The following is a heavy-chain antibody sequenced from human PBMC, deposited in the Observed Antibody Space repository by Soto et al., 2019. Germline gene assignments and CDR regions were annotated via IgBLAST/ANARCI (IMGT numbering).Heavy chain of an antibody. V-gene: IGHV3-30*18. CDR1: GFTFNIYG. J-gene: IGHJ4*02. Sequence: GGSLRLSCAASGFTFNIYGMHWVRQAPDKGLEWVALISYDGSNQYYADSVKGRFTISRDNSKNTLFLQMNSLRADDTAVYYCAKDQASGQGSFDSWGQG. CDR2: ISYDGSNQ. CDR3: AKDQASGQGSFDS.